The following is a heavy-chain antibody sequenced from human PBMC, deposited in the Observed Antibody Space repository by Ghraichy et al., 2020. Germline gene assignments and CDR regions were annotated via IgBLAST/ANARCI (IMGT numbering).Heavy chain of an antibody. J-gene: IGHJ4*02. CDR1: GFIFVGHG. CDR3: ARNMGDHGFDY. V-gene: IGHV3-30*03. D-gene: IGHD4/OR15-4a*01. CDR2: IRNDGQSE. Sequence: GGSLRLSCTGSGFIFVGHGMHWVRQAPGKGLEWVAGIRNDGQSEHYTDSVKGRFSISRDDSRNTLYLQMNSLRDDDMAMYYCARNMGDHGFDYWGQGTQITVSS.